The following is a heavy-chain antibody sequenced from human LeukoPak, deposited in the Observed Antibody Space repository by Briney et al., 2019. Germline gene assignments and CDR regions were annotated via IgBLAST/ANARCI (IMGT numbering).Heavy chain of an antibody. Sequence: GGSLRLSCSASGFTFSNYAMNWVRQAPGEGLEYVSAISSNGDNTYYADSVKGRFTISRDNSKNTLYLQMTSLKPEDTAVYYCVTEWELFDFWGHGTLVTVSS. CDR1: GFTFSNYA. CDR3: VTEWELFDF. CDR2: ISSNGDNT. D-gene: IGHD1-26*01. V-gene: IGHV3-64D*06. J-gene: IGHJ4*01.